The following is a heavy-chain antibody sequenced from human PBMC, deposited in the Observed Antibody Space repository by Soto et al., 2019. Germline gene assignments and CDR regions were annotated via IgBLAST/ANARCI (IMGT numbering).Heavy chain of an antibody. CDR3: ARGEKTTVVTPTDFDY. V-gene: IGHV4-31*03. CDR2: IYYSGST. D-gene: IGHD4-17*01. CDR1: GCSISSGGYY. J-gene: IGHJ4*02. Sequence: PSETLSLSCPVSGCSISSGGYYWSWIRQHPGKGLEWIGYIYYSGSTYYNPSLKSRVTISVDTSKNQFSLKLSSVTAADTAVYYCARGEKTTVVTPTDFDYWGQGTLVTVSS.